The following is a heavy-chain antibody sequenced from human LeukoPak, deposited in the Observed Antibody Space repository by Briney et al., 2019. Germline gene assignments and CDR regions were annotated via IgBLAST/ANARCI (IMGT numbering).Heavy chain of an antibody. CDR3: ALHYYDSSNYFDF. J-gene: IGHJ4*02. D-gene: IGHD3-22*01. Sequence: NPSETLSLTCTVSGGSISSSTYYWNWIRQYPGKGLEWIGYIYNSGTTYYNPSLKSRVTISVDTSKNQFSLKLNSMSAADTAVYYCALHYYDSSNYFDFWGQGTLVTVSS. CDR1: GGSISSSTYY. V-gene: IGHV4-31*03. CDR2: IYNSGTT.